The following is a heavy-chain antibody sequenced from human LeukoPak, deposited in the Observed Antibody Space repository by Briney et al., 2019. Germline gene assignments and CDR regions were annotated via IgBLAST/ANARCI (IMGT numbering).Heavy chain of an antibody. J-gene: IGHJ4*02. CDR1: GSTFSSYA. D-gene: IGHD6-19*01. Sequence: GGSLRLSCAASGSTFSSYAMSWVRQAPGKGLEWVSAISGSGGSTYYADSVKGRFTISRDNSKNTLYLQMNSLGAEDTAVYYCAKVLGYSSGWFFDYWGQGTLVTVSS. CDR2: ISGSGGST. V-gene: IGHV3-23*01. CDR3: AKVLGYSSGWFFDY.